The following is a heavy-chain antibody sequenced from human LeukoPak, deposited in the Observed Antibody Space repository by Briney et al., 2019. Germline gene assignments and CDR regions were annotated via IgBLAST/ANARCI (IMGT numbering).Heavy chain of an antibody. V-gene: IGHV3-9*01. Sequence: GGSLRLSCAASGFTFDDYAMHWVRQAPGKGLEWVSGISWNSGSIGYADSVKGRFTISRDNAKNSLYLQMNSLRAEDTALYYYARSDGYIPSGYFDYWGQGTLVTVSS. CDR1: GFTFDDYA. CDR2: ISWNSGSI. D-gene: IGHD5-24*01. CDR3: ARSDGYIPSGYFDY. J-gene: IGHJ4*02.